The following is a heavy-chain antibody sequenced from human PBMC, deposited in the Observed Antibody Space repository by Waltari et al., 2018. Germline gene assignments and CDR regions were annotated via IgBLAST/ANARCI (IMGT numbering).Heavy chain of an antibody. CDR2: INPNSGGT. CDR1: GYTFTGYD. J-gene: IGHJ5*02. D-gene: IGHD2-15*01. Sequence: QVQLVQSGAEVKKPGASVKVSCKASGYTFTGYDMPWVRQAPGQGLEWMGWINPNSGGTNYAQKFQGRVTMTRDTSISTAYMELSRLRSDDTAVYYCARDSDCSGGSCYSNWFDPWGQGTLVTVSS. CDR3: ARDSDCSGGSCYSNWFDP. V-gene: IGHV1-2*02.